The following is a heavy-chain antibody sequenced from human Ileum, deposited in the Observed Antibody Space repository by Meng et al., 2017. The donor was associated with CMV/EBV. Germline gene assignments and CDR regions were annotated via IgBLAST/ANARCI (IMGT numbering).Heavy chain of an antibody. Sequence: GGSLRLSCVASGFTVSSNYMSWVRQAPGKGLEWVSVIYSGGSTYYADSVKGRFTISRDNSKNTLYLQMNSLRAEDTAVYYCARDRDSSGWYVNGMDVWGQGTTVTVSS. D-gene: IGHD6-19*01. CDR1: GFTVSSNY. V-gene: IGHV3-53*01. CDR2: IYSGGST. CDR3: ARDRDSSGWYVNGMDV. J-gene: IGHJ6*02.